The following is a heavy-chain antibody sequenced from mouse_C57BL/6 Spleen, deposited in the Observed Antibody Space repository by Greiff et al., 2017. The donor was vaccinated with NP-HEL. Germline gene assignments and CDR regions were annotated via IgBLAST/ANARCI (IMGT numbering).Heavy chain of an antibody. Sequence: QVQLQQPGAELVKPGASVKLSCKASGYTFTSYWMHWVKQRPGRGLEWIGRIEPNSGGTKYNEKFKSKATLTVDKPSSTAYMQRSSLTSEDSAVYYCARVLYDYEDWFAYWGQGTLVTVSA. J-gene: IGHJ3*01. CDR3: ARVLYDYEDWFAY. D-gene: IGHD2-4*01. V-gene: IGHV1-72*01. CDR1: GYTFTSYW. CDR2: IEPNSGGT.